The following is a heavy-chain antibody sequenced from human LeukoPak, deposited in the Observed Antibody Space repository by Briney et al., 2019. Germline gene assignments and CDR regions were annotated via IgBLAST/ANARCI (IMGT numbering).Heavy chain of an antibody. V-gene: IGHV3-30*03. D-gene: IGHD5-18*01. Sequence: GGSLRLSCAASGFTFSSYGMHWVRQAPGKGLEWVAVISYDGSNKYYADSVKGRFTISRDNSKNTLYLQMDSLRAEDTAVYYCARARSSYGYGDAFDIWGQGTMVTVSS. CDR2: ISYDGSNK. CDR1: GFTFSSYG. CDR3: ARARSSYGYGDAFDI. J-gene: IGHJ3*02.